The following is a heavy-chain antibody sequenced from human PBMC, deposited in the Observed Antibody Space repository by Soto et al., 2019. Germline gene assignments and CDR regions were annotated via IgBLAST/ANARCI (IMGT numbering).Heavy chain of an antibody. CDR2: IYHGGIT. V-gene: IGHV4-30-2*05. CDR1: GASISRGGSS. CDR3: ARQYGGYEYYFDN. Sequence: SETLSLTCAVSGASISRGGSSWSWIRQAPGTGLEWIGYIYHGGITNYNPSLKSRLNISSDTSKNQFSLRLGSVSAADTAIYYCARQYGGYEYYFDNWGQGTLVTVSS. J-gene: IGHJ4*02. D-gene: IGHD5-12*01.